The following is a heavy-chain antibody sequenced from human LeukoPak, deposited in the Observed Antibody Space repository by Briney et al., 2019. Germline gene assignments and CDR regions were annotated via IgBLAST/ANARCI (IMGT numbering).Heavy chain of an antibody. CDR1: GFRFSDYS. Sequence: AGGSLRLSCAASGFRFSDYSMNWVRQAPGQGLEWVATIATDENHVWYADSAKGRFTISRDNSKNTLYLQMNSLRAEDTAVYYCARDLFTVTHVAHAFDIWGQGTMVTVSS. CDR3: ARDLFTVTHVAHAFDI. V-gene: IGHV3-21*01. D-gene: IGHD4-17*01. J-gene: IGHJ3*02. CDR2: IATDENHV.